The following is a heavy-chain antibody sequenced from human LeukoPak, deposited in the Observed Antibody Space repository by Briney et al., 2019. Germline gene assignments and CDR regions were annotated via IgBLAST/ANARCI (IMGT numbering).Heavy chain of an antibody. V-gene: IGHV4-31*03. CDR3: AKGRPAAGQYYFDY. Sequence: SQTLSLTCTVSSGSISSGGYYWSWIRQLSGKGLEWIGSTSYSGTTYYNPSLKGRVTISLDTSKNQFSLKLTSVSAADTAVYYCAKGRPAAGQYYFDYWGQGTLVTVSS. J-gene: IGHJ4*02. D-gene: IGHD6-13*01. CDR1: SGSISSGGYY. CDR2: TSYSGTT.